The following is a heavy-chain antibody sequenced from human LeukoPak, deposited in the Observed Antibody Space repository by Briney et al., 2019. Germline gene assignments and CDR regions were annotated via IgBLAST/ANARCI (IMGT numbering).Heavy chain of an antibody. CDR1: GFTLDDYA. CDR2: ISWNSGSI. J-gene: IGHJ3*02. Sequence: GRSLRLSYAASGFTLDDYAMHWVRQAPGKGLEWVSGISWNSGSIGYADSVKGRFTISRDNAKNSLYLQMNSLRAEDTALYYCAKDDSSGYGAFDIWGQGTMVTVSS. D-gene: IGHD3-22*01. V-gene: IGHV3-9*01. CDR3: AKDDSSGYGAFDI.